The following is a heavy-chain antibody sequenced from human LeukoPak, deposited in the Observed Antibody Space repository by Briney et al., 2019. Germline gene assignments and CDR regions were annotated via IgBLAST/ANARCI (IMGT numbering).Heavy chain of an antibody. CDR3: ARAPMVRGVRNPRDDAFDI. J-gene: IGHJ3*02. D-gene: IGHD3-10*01. V-gene: IGHV3-66*01. CDR2: IYSGGST. Sequence: GGSLRLSCAASGFTVSSNYMSWVRQAPGKGLEWVSVIYSGGSTYYAGSVKGRFTISRDNSKNTLYLQMNSLRAEDTAVYYCARAPMVRGVRNPRDDAFDIWGQGTMVTVSS. CDR1: GFTVSSNY.